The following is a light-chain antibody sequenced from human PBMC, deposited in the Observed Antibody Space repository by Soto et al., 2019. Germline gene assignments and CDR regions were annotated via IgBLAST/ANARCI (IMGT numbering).Light chain of an antibody. CDR1: QSLLNSNGNNN. J-gene: IGKJ5*01. CDR3: LQALQTPLT. CDR2: LGS. Sequence: DIVITQSPLSLPVIPGEPSSISCWSSQSLLNSNGNNNLNWYLQKPGQSPQVLIYLGSSRASGVPARFSGSGSGRDFTLRISRVVAVEVGFYYCLQALQTPLTLGHGTRLEIK. V-gene: IGKV2-28*01.